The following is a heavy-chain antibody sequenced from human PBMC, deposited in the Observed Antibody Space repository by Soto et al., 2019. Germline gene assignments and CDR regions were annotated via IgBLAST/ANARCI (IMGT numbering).Heavy chain of an antibody. J-gene: IGHJ4*02. D-gene: IGHD6-19*01. CDR1: GGSFSGYY. Sequence: PSETLSLTYAVYGGSFSGYYWSWISQPPGKGLEWIGEINHSGSTNYNPSLKSRVTISVDTSKNQFSLKLSSVTAADTAVYYCASEIIAVAGFDYWGQGTLVTVS. CDR3: ASEIIAVAGFDY. V-gene: IGHV4-34*01. CDR2: INHSGST.